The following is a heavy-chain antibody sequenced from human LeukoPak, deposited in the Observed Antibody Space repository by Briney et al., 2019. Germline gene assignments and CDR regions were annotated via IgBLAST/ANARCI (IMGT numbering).Heavy chain of an antibody. CDR1: GYSFTSYW. J-gene: IGHJ6*03. CDR2: IYPGDSDT. Sequence: GESLKISCKGSGYSFTSYWIGWVRQMPGKGLAWMGIIYPGDSDTRYSPSFQGQVTISADKSISTAYLQWSSLKASDTAMYYCAISLITGTTGVHYYYMDVWGKGTTVTVSS. V-gene: IGHV5-51*01. CDR3: AISLITGTTGVHYYYMDV. D-gene: IGHD1-7*01.